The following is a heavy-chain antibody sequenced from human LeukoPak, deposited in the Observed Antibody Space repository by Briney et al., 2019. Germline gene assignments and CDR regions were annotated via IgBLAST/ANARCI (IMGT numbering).Heavy chain of an antibody. CDR3: AKSRNAYYFAMDV. D-gene: IGHD1-1*01. Sequence: PGGSLRLSCAASGFTFDSYAMSWARQASGKGLEWVSLISITGADTYYADSVEGRFTVSRDNSKNMIYLQMNSLRAEDTAVYYCAKSRNAYYFAMDVWGLGTTVTVSS. V-gene: IGHV3-23*01. CDR1: GFTFDSYA. CDR2: ISITGADT. J-gene: IGHJ6*02.